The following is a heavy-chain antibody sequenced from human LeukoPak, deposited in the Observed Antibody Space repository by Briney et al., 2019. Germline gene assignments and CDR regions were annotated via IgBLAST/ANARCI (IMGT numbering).Heavy chain of an antibody. CDR1: GYTFTSYA. D-gene: IGHD3-10*01. CDR2: INAGNGNT. J-gene: IGHJ6*03. CDR3: ARAIRGSKIASRYYFYYMDI. Sequence: ASVKVSCKASGYTFTSYAMHWVRQAPGQRLEWMGWINAGNGNTKYSQEFQGRVTITADKSTNTAYMELSSLRSEDTAVYYCARAIRGSKIASRYYFYYMDIWGKGTTVTVSS. V-gene: IGHV1-3*03.